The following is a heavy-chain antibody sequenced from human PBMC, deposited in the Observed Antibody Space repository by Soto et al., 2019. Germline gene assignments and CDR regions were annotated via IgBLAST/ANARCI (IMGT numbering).Heavy chain of an antibody. CDR1: GFSFNNYA. D-gene: IGHD3-22*01. J-gene: IGHJ4*02. V-gene: IGHV3-23*01. Sequence: GGSLRLSCAASGFSFNNYAMNWVRQAPGRGLEWVSALSGRGGSTHYADSVKGRFTISRDNSKNTLYLQMNSLRAEDTAVYYCAKDDYDSSGTSRPDYWGQGTLVTVSS. CDR3: AKDDYDSSGTSRPDY. CDR2: LSGRGGST.